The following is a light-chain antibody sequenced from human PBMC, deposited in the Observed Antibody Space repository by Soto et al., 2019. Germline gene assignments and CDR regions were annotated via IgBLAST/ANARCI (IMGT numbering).Light chain of an antibody. V-gene: IGLV1-47*01. Sequence: QSALTQPPSASGTPGQRVTISCSGSSSNIGSNYVYWYQQLPGTAPKLLIYRNNQRPSGVPDRFSGSKSGTSASLAISGLRSEDEADYYCAARDDSHYVFGTGTKVTVL. CDR2: RNN. CDR3: AARDDSHYV. CDR1: SSNIGSNY. J-gene: IGLJ1*01.